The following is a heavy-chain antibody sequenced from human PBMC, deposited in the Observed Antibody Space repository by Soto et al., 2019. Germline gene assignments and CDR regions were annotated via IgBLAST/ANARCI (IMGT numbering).Heavy chain of an antibody. J-gene: IGHJ6*02. D-gene: IGHD3-10*01. CDR2: IYHTGTT. CDR1: AGSISTTNW. Sequence: PSETLSLTCAVSAGSISTTNWYVWVRQPPGMGLEWIGEIYHTGTTTYNPSLKSRVTMSVDTSKNQFSLRLSFVTAADTAVYYCAPPSGSAYGLDVWGQGATVTVSS. V-gene: IGHV4-4*02. CDR3: APPSGSAYGLDV.